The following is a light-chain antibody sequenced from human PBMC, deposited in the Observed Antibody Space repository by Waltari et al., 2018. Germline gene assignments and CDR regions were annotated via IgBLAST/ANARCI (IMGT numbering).Light chain of an antibody. CDR3: EAWDATLRVGV. J-gene: IGLJ3*02. CDR1: NSNVGSNI. Sequence: QSVLIQPPSASGTPGQRVTISCSGSNSNVGSNIVNWYQHVPGTAPKLLIHSTNQRPSGVPARFYGAKSGASASLAISGLQSEDEADYFCEAWDATLRVGVFGGGTRLTVL. V-gene: IGLV1-44*01. CDR2: STN.